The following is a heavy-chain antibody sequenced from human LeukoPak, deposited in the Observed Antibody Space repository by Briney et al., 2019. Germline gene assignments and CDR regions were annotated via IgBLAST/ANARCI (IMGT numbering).Heavy chain of an antibody. V-gene: IGHV3-30-3*01. CDR2: ISQDGSDR. Sequence: GGSLRLSCAASGLTFSSHAMHWVRQAPGKGLEWVAVISQDGSDRHYTESVKGRFTISRDNSRNTLYLQMNSLRVEDTAVYYCVREPGPGYLDYWGQGTLVTVSS. D-gene: IGHD6-13*01. J-gene: IGHJ4*02. CDR1: GLTFSSHA. CDR3: VREPGPGYLDY.